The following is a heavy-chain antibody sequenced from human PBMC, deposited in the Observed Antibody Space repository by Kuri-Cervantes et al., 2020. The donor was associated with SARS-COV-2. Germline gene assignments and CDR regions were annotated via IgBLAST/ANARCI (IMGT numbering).Heavy chain of an antibody. CDR2: IYHSGST. D-gene: IGHD1-26*01. CDR1: GYSISSGYY. Sequence: SETLSLTCTVSGYSISSGYYWGWIRQPPGKGLEWIGGIYHSGSTYYNPSLKSRVTISVDTSKNQFSLKLSSVTAADTAVYYCARSVGGGSYDPVEFDYFDYWGQGTLVTVSS. CDR3: ARSVGGGSYDPVEFDYFDY. J-gene: IGHJ4*02. V-gene: IGHV4-38-2*02.